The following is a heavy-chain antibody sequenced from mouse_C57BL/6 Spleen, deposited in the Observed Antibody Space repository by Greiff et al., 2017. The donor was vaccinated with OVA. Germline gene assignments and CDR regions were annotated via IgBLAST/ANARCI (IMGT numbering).Heavy chain of an antibody. Sequence: QVQLQQPGAELVKPGASVKLSCKASGYTFTSYWMHWVKQRPGQGLEWIGMIHPNSGSTNYNEKFKSKATLTVDKSSSTAYMQLSSLTSEDSAVYYVAREDYYGSSHWYFDVWGTGTTVTVSS. D-gene: IGHD1-1*01. CDR3: AREDYYGSSHWYFDV. CDR1: GYTFTSYW. CDR2: IHPNSGST. V-gene: IGHV1-64*01. J-gene: IGHJ1*03.